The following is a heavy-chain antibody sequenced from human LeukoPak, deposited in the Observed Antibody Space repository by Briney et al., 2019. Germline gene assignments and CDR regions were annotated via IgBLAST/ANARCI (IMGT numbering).Heavy chain of an antibody. V-gene: IGHV5-51*01. Sequence: GESLKISCKGSGYILTNYLIGWVRQMPGEGLELMGIIYPGDSDTRYSPSFQGQVTISADKSISTAYLQWSSLKASDTAMYYCARSPDSGTTYAMDVWGQGTTVTVSS. CDR3: ARSPDSGTTYAMDV. J-gene: IGHJ6*02. D-gene: IGHD1-1*01. CDR2: IYPGDSDT. CDR1: GYILTNYL.